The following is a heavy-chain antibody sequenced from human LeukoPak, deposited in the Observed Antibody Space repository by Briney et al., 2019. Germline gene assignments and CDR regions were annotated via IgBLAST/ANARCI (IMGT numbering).Heavy chain of an antibody. CDR3: ANLGYCSSTSCYEGRGDYYYYGMDV. D-gene: IGHD2-2*01. J-gene: IGHJ6*02. Sequence: GASVKVSCKASGYTFTSYDINWVRQATGQGLEWMGWMNPNSGNTGYAQKFQGRVTMTRDTSTSTAYMELSSLRSEDSAVYYCANLGYCSSTSCYEGRGDYYYYGMDVWGQGTTVTVSS. CDR1: GYTFTSYD. CDR2: MNPNSGNT. V-gene: IGHV1-8*01.